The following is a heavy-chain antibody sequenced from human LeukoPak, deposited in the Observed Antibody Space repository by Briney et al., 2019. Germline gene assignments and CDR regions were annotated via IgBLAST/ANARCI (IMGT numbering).Heavy chain of an antibody. J-gene: IGHJ6*03. D-gene: IGHD3-3*01. V-gene: IGHV3-48*04. CDR2: ISSSSSTI. Sequence: GGSLRLSCAASGFTFSSYSMNWVRQAPGKGLEGGSYISSSSSTIYYADSVKGRFTISRDNAKNSLYLQMNSLRAEDTAVYYRARDGASRDFWSGPTIHYYYYMDVWGKGTTVTVSS. CDR1: GFTFSSYS. CDR3: ARDGASRDFWSGPTIHYYYYMDV.